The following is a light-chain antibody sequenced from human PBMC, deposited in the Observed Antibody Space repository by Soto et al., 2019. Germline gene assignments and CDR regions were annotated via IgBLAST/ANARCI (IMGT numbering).Light chain of an antibody. CDR2: GAX. Sequence: EIVLTQSPGTLALSRGERATLYXRARHIVVVDTLAWFQQRPXXATRLXXXGAXNRAADIPDRFSGSGSGKDFTLTISRLEPEDFAMYYCQQYGSSPTITFGQGTRLEIK. CDR3: QQYGSSPTIT. CDR1: HIVVVDT. V-gene: IGKV3-20*01. J-gene: IGKJ5*01.